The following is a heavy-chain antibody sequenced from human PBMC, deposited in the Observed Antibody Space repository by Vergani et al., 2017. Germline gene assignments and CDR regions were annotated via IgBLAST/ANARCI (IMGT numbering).Heavy chain of an antibody. CDR1: GYSFTSHD. Sequence: QVQLVQSGAEVKKPGASVKVSCEASGYSFTSHDIYWVRQAPGQGPEWMGWMSPDSGNRGFAQNFQGRISMTRNTSINTAYMELSSLTSEDTAIYYCARDYSNNNYFDPWGQGTLVTVSS. CDR3: ARDYSNNNYFDP. CDR2: MSPDSGNR. V-gene: IGHV1-8*01. D-gene: IGHD4-11*01. J-gene: IGHJ5*02.